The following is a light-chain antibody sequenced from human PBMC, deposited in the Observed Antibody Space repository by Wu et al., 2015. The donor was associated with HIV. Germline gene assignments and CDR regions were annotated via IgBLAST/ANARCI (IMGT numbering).Light chain of an antibody. CDR1: QSISSY. CDR3: QQSYSTLMYT. Sequence: DIQMTQSPSSLSASVGDRVTITCRASQSISSYLNWYQQKPGKAPKLLIYAASSLQSGVPSRFSGSGSGTDFTLTISSLQPEDFATYYCQQSYSTLMYTFGQGTKRGDQT. J-gene: IGKJ2*01. CDR2: AAS. V-gene: IGKV1-39*01.